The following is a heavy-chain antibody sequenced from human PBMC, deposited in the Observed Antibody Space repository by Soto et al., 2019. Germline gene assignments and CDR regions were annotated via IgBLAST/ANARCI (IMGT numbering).Heavy chain of an antibody. CDR3: AKRSSSWSMGDYYYYYGIDV. CDR1: GFTFSSYG. J-gene: IGHJ6*02. Sequence: QVQLVESGGGVVQPGRSLRRSCAASGFTFSSYGMHWVRQAPGKGLEWVAVISYDGSNKYYADSVKGRFTISRDNSKNRLYLQMNSLSAEDTAVYYCAKRSSSWSMGDYYYYYGIDVWGQGTTVTVSS. V-gene: IGHV3-30*18. CDR2: ISYDGSNK. D-gene: IGHD6-13*01.